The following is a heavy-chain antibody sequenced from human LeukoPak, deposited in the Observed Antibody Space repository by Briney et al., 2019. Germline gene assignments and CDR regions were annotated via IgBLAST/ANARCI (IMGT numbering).Heavy chain of an antibody. CDR2: IYYGGST. Sequence: PSETLSLTCTVSGGSVSSGTYYWSWIRQPPGKGLEWIGYIYYGGSTNYNPSLKSRVTISVDTSEDQFSLKLSFVTAADTAVYYCARVLIAVAGFDYWGQGTLVTVSS. D-gene: IGHD6-19*01. CDR3: ARVLIAVAGFDY. V-gene: IGHV4-61*01. J-gene: IGHJ4*02. CDR1: GGSVSSGTYY.